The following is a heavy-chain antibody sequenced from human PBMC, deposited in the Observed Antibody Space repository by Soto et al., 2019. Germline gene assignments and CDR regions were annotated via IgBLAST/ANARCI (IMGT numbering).Heavy chain of an antibody. D-gene: IGHD6-6*01. CDR2: IYPGDSDT. Sequence: GVSLKISCQDSGYSFSSYWIGWVRQLTGKALERMGIIYPGDSDTRYSPSFQRQVTISADKSLRTAYLQWTSLKASDTALYYCARTRSFTLGFYYDGMDVWGQGTTVTVSS. V-gene: IGHV5-51*01. CDR3: ARTRSFTLGFYYDGMDV. J-gene: IGHJ6*02. CDR1: GYSFSSYW.